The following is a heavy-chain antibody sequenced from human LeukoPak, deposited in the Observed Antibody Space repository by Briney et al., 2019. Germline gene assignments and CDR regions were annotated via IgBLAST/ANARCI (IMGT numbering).Heavy chain of an antibody. Sequence: SETLSLTCTVSGGSISSYYWSWIRQPPGKGLEWIGYIYYSGSTNYNPSLKSRVTISVDTSKNQFSLKLSSVTAAGTAVYYCARQGYYDSSGYYDYWGQGTLVTVSS. J-gene: IGHJ4*02. D-gene: IGHD3-22*01. V-gene: IGHV4-59*08. CDR2: IYYSGST. CDR1: GGSISSYY. CDR3: ARQGYYDSSGYYDY.